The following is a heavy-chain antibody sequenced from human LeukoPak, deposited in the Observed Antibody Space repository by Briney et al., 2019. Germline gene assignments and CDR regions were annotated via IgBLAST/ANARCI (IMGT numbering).Heavy chain of an antibody. V-gene: IGHV1-69*04. CDR3: ARAIVAAYYGMDV. J-gene: IGHJ6*02. Sequence: SVKVSCKASGGTFSSYAISWVRQAPGQRLEWRGRIIPILGIANYAQKFQGRVTITADKSTSTAYMELSSLRSEDTAVYYCARAIVAAYYGMDVWGQGTMVTVSS. D-gene: IGHD5-12*01. CDR1: GGTFSSYA. CDR2: IIPILGIA.